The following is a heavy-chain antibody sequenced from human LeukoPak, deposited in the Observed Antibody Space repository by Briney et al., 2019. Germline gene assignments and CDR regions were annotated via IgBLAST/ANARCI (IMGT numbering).Heavy chain of an antibody. D-gene: IGHD4-23*01. Sequence: ASVKVSCKASGYTFIGYYIHWVRQAPGQGLEWMGWINPNSGGTNYAQKFQGRVTMTRDTSISTAYMELSRLRSDDTAMYYCAIHYAGKGGIGYWGQGTLVTVSS. CDR1: GYTFIGYY. J-gene: IGHJ4*02. V-gene: IGHV1-2*02. CDR2: INPNSGGT. CDR3: AIHYAGKGGIGY.